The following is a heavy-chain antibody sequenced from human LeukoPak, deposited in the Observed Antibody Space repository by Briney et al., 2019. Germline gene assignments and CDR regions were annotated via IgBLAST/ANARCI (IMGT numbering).Heavy chain of an antibody. CDR2: ISASGST. J-gene: IGHJ5*02. V-gene: IGHV4-4*07. D-gene: IGHD5-12*01. Sequence: PSETLSLTCIVSGGSISTYYWSWIRQPAGKGLEWIGRISASGSTRYNPSLRSRVTMSVDMSKNQFSLKLTSVTAADTAVYFCARGMAAAYDYNWFDPWGQGTLITVSS. CDR3: ARGMAAAYDYNWFDP. CDR1: GGSISTYY.